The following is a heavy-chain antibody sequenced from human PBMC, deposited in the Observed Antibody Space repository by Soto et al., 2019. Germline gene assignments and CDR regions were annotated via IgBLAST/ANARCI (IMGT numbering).Heavy chain of an antibody. V-gene: IGHV3-23*01. Sequence: GGSLRLSCAASGFTFSSYAMSWVRQAPGKGLEWVSAISGSGGSTYYADSVKGRFTISRDNSKNTLYLQMNSLRAEDTAVYYCAKDPPFPHYYDSSGYDNPPFDYWGQGTLVTVSS. D-gene: IGHD3-22*01. J-gene: IGHJ4*02. CDR1: GFTFSSYA. CDR3: AKDPPFPHYYDSSGYDNPPFDY. CDR2: ISGSGGST.